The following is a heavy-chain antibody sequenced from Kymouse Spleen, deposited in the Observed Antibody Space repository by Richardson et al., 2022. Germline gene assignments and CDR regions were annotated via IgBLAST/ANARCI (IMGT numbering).Heavy chain of an antibody. CDR3: AREKGIAVAGTPFDY. V-gene: IGHV3-33*01. CDR2: IWYDGSNK. Sequence: QVQLVESGGGVVQPGRSLRLSCAASGFTFSSYGMHWVRQAPGKGLEWVAVIWYDGSNKYYADSVKGRFTISRDNSKNTLYLQMNSLRAEDTAVYYCAREKGIAVAGTPFDYWGQGTLVTVSS. CDR1: GFTFSSYG. J-gene: IGHJ4*02. D-gene: IGHD6-19*01.